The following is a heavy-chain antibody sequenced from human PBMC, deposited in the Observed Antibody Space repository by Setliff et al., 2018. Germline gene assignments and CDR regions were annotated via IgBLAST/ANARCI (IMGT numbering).Heavy chain of an antibody. Sequence: SETLSLTCAVYGGSFSGYYWSWIRQPPGKGLEWIGEINHSGSTNYNPSLKSRVTISIDTSKDQFSLKLSSVTAADTAVYFCARVPNFWGGYFDYWGQGTLVTVSS. V-gene: IGHV4-34*01. CDR3: ARVPNFWGGYFDY. D-gene: IGHD3-3*01. CDR2: INHSGST. CDR1: GGSFSGYY. J-gene: IGHJ4*02.